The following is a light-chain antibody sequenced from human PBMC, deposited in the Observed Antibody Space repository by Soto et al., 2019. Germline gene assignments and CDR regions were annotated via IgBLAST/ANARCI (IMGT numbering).Light chain of an antibody. Sequence: DIVMIQSPDSLAVSLGERATINCKSSQSVLYNSNNKNYLAWYQQKPGQPPKLLIYWASTRESGVPDRFSGSGSGTDFTLNISGLQAEDVAVYYCQQYYRTPWTFGQGTKVEIK. CDR1: QSVLYNSNNKNY. V-gene: IGKV4-1*01. CDR3: QQYYRTPWT. J-gene: IGKJ1*01. CDR2: WAS.